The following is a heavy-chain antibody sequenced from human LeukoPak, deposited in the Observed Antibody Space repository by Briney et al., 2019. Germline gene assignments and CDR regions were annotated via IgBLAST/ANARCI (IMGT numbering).Heavy chain of an antibody. V-gene: IGHV3-74*01. Sequence: GGSLRLSCAASGFTFSTYWMHWVRQAPGKGLVWVSQINTDGNSTTYADSVKGRFTVSRDNAKNTLYLQMNSLRAEDTAVYYCARELASGDWGQGTLLTVSS. J-gene: IGHJ4*02. CDR2: INTDGNST. CDR1: GFTFSTYW. CDR3: ARELASGD. D-gene: IGHD6-13*01.